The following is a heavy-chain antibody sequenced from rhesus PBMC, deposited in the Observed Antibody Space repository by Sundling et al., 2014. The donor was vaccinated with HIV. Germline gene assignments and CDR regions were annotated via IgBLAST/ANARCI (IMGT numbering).Heavy chain of an antibody. Sequence: QVQLQESGPGLVKPSETLSLTCAVSGGSISGGYYWSWIRQPPGKGLEWIGGIYSNSESTNYKPSLKSRVTISKDTSKNQFFLKLSSVTAADTAVYNCGRVGYYEDDYGYYHSDYWGQGVLVTVSS. J-gene: IGHJ4*01. CDR3: GRVGYYEDDYGYYHSDY. D-gene: IGHD3-9*01. V-gene: IGHV4S13*01. CDR1: GGSISGGYY. CDR2: IYSNSEST.